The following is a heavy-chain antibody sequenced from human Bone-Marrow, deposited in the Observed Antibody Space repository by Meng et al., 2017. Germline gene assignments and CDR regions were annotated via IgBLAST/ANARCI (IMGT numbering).Heavy chain of an antibody. Sequence: SVKVSCKASGGTFSSYAISWVRQAPGQGLEWMGGIIPIFGTANYAQKFQGRVTITADKSTSTAYMELSSLRSEDTAVYYCSGDPSRDVGATDYYYYGMDVWGQGTTVTVSS. D-gene: IGHD1-26*01. V-gene: IGHV1-69*06. CDR2: IIPIFGTA. CDR3: SGDPSRDVGATDYYYYGMDV. CDR1: GGTFSSYA. J-gene: IGHJ6*02.